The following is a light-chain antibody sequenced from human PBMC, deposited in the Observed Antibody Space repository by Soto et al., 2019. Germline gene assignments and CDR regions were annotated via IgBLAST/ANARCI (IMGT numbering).Light chain of an antibody. CDR1: GSDVGGYDY. CDR3: SSYTSSSTDV. V-gene: IGLV2-14*01. Sequence: QSVLTQPASVFGSPGQSITISCAGTGSDVGGYDYVSWYQHHPGKAPKVMIYEVTNRPSGVSNRFSGSKSGNTASLTISGLLAEDEADYYCSSYTSSSTDVFGTGTKVTVL. CDR2: EVT. J-gene: IGLJ1*01.